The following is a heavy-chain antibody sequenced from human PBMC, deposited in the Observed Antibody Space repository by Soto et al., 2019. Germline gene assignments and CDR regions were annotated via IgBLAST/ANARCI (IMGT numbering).Heavy chain of an antibody. CDR3: ARLGFVGEGDF. V-gene: IGHV3-74*01. D-gene: IGHD3-16*01. Sequence: EVQLVESGGGVVQPGGSLRLSCTASGFTFNTHWMHWVRQAPGKGLVWVSRISGDGVHTDYAESVKGRFTVSRDIAKSTGYLQMNNLRAEDTAIYYCARLGFVGEGDFWGQGILVTVSS. CDR1: GFTFNTHW. CDR2: ISGDGVHT. J-gene: IGHJ4*02.